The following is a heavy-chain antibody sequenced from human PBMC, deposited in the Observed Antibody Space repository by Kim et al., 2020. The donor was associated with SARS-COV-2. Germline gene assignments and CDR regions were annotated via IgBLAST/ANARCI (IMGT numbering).Heavy chain of an antibody. J-gene: IGHJ4*02. CDR1: GGSISSYY. CDR2: IYYSGST. Sequence: SETLSLTCTVSGGSISSYYWSWIRQPPGKGLEWIGYIYYSGSTNYNPSLKSRVTISVDTSKNQFSLKLSSVTAADTAVYYCARGIVQAGRDTYYYGSGSYYKSDYFDYWGQGTLVTVSS. V-gene: IGHV4-59*01. CDR3: ARGIVQAGRDTYYYGSGSYYKSDYFDY. D-gene: IGHD3-10*01.